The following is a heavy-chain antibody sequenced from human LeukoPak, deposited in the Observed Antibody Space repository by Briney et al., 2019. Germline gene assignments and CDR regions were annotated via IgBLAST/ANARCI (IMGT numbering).Heavy chain of an antibody. J-gene: IGHJ4*02. CDR3: ARANYGDYWSYFDY. V-gene: IGHV3-74*01. CDR1: GFTFRTYW. Sequence: PGVSLRLSCVASGFTFRTYWMHWVRQAPGNGLVWVSRINSDGSSTNYADSVKGRFTISRDNAKNTLYLQMNRLRAEDTAVYYCARANYGDYWSYFDYWGLGTLVTVSS. D-gene: IGHD4-17*01. CDR2: INSDGSST.